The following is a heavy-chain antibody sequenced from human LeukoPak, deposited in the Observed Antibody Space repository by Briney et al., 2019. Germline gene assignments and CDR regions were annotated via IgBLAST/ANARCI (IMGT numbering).Heavy chain of an antibody. CDR3: AKDLIKYCSGGSCYPRFYYYYGMDV. CDR2: ISYDGSNK. J-gene: IGHJ6*02. Sequence: GGSLRLSCAASGFTFSSYGMHWVRQAPGKGLEWVAVISYDGSNKYYADSVKGRFTISRDNSKNTLYLQMNSLRAEDTAVYYCAKDLIKYCSGGSCYPRFYYYYGMDVWGQGTLVTVSS. CDR1: GFTFSSYG. D-gene: IGHD2-15*01. V-gene: IGHV3-30*18.